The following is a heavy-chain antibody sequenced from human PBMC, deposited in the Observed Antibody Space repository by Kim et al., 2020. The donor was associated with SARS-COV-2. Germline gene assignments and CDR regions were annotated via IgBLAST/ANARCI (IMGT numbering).Heavy chain of an antibody. V-gene: IGHV3-30*04. J-gene: IGHJ5*02. D-gene: IGHD1-26*01. CDR2: ISYDGSNK. CDR3: ARGYSGSYFHWFDP. Sequence: GGSLRLSCAASGFTFSSYAMHWVRQAPGKGLEWVAVISYDGSNKYYADSVKGRFTISRDNSKNTLYLQMNSLRAEDTAVYYCARGYSGSYFHWFDPWGQGTLVTVSS. CDR1: GFTFSSYA.